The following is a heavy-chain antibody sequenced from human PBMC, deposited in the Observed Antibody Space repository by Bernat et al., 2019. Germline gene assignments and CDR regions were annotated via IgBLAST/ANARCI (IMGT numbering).Heavy chain of an antibody. CDR2: ISYDGSNK. V-gene: IGHV3-30*18. J-gene: IGHJ6*02. Sequence: QVQLVESGGGVVQPGRSLRLSCAASGFTFSSYGMHWVRQAPGKGLEWVAVISYDGSNKYYADSVKGQFTISRDNSKNTLYLQMNSLRAEDTAVYYCAKEGQGEIAAAGHYYYGMDVWGQGTTVTVSS. CDR1: GFTFSSYG. D-gene: IGHD6-13*01. CDR3: AKEGQGEIAAAGHYYYGMDV.